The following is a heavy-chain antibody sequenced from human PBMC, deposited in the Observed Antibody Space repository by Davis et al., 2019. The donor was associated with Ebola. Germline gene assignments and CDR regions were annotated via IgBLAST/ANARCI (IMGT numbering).Heavy chain of an antibody. Sequence: GESLKISCRASGYNYDNYWIAWVRQMPGKGLEWVGSIFGGDGDTRYSPSFQGHVTISADKSIKTAFLQWSSLKASDTAMYYCASLRRTITGMDDAFDIWGQGTMVTVSS. CDR3: ASLRRTITGMDDAFDI. D-gene: IGHD2-8*02. J-gene: IGHJ3*02. CDR1: GYNYDNYW. CDR2: IFGGDGDT. V-gene: IGHV5-51*01.